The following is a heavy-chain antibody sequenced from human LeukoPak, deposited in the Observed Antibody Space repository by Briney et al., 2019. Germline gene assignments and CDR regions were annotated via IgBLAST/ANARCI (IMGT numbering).Heavy chain of an antibody. D-gene: IGHD6-13*01. CDR3: AKHPIAAAGARYYYYMDV. J-gene: IGHJ6*03. CDR2: ISGSGGST. CDR1: GFTFSSYA. Sequence: PGGSLRLSCAASGFTFSSYAMSWVRQAPGKGLEWVSAISGSGGSTYYADSVKGRFTISRDNSKNTLYLQMNSLRAEDTAVYYCAKHPIAAAGARYYYYMDVWGKGTTVTVSS. V-gene: IGHV3-23*01.